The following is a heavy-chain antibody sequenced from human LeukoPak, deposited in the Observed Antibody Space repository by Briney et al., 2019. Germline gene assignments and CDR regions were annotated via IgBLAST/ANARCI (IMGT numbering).Heavy chain of an antibody. Sequence: GGSLRLSCAASGFTFSSYAMHWVRQAPGKGLEWVAVISYDGSNKYYADSVKGRFTISRDNSKNTVYLQMNSLTVEDTAVYYCAKAHGDYRYYYYFMDVWGQGTTVTVSS. D-gene: IGHD4-17*01. J-gene: IGHJ6*03. V-gene: IGHV3-30-3*01. CDR2: ISYDGSNK. CDR3: AKAHGDYRYYYYFMDV. CDR1: GFTFSSYA.